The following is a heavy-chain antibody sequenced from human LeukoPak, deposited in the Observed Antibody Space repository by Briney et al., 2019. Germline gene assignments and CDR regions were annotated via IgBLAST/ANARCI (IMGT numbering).Heavy chain of an antibody. CDR2: ISYDGSNK. J-gene: IGHJ2*01. CDR1: GFTFRSYD. Sequence: GGSLRLSCAASGFTFRSYDMHWVRQAPGKGLQWVAVISYDGSNKYHTDSVKGRFTISRDNSKNTLYLQMNSLRAEDTAVYYCAKDSEIAAAGSYWFFDLWGRGTLVTVSS. D-gene: IGHD6-13*01. V-gene: IGHV3-30*18. CDR3: AKDSEIAAAGSYWFFDL.